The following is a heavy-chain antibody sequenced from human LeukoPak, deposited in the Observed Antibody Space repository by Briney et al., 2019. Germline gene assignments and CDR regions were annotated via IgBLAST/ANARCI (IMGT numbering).Heavy chain of an antibody. CDR3: ARGRSSSWPAGKNWFDP. Sequence: SETLSLTCAVYGGSFSGYYWSWIRQPPGKGLEWIGEINHSGSTNYNPSLKSRVTISVDTSKNQFSLKLSSVTAADTAVYYCARGRSSSWPAGKNWFDPWGQGTLVTVSS. V-gene: IGHV4-34*01. CDR2: INHSGST. D-gene: IGHD6-13*01. CDR1: GGSFSGYY. J-gene: IGHJ5*02.